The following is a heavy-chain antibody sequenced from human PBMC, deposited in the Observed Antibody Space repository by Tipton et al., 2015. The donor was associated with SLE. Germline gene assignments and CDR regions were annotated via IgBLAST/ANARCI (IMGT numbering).Heavy chain of an antibody. D-gene: IGHD3-16*02. CDR3: AREYDFDWGSYRPYYFMDV. CDR2: INHSRST. J-gene: IGHJ6*03. V-gene: IGHV4-34*01. Sequence: TLSLTCAVYGGSFSGYYWSWIRQPPGKGLEWIGEINHSRSTNYNPSLKSRVTISVDTSKNQFSLKLSSVTAEDTAVYYCAREYDFDWGSYRPYYFMDVWGKGTTVTVSS. CDR1: GGSFSGYY.